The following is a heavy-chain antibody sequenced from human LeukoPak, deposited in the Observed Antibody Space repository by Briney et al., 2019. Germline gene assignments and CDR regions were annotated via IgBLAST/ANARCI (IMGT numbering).Heavy chain of an antibody. J-gene: IGHJ4*02. CDR2: IYSGGST. Sequence: GGSLRLSCAASGFTVSSNYMSWVRQAPGKGLEWVSVIYSGGSTYYADSVKGRFTISRDNSKNTLYLQMNSLRAEDTAVYYCARVVGSRAFDYWGQGTLVTVFS. CDR3: ARVVGSRAFDY. D-gene: IGHD5-24*01. CDR1: GFTVSSNY. V-gene: IGHV3-53*01.